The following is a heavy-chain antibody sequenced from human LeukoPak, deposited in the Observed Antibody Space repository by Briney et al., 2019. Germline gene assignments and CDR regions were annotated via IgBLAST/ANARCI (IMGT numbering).Heavy chain of an antibody. CDR1: GGSISSYY. CDR3: ARLLPGPYGMDV. J-gene: IGHJ6*02. V-gene: IGHV4-59*08. CDR2: IYYSGST. Sequence: SETLSLTCTVSGGSISSYYWSWIRQPPGKGLKWIGYIYYSGSTNYNPSLKSRVTISVDTSKNQFSLKLSSVTAADTAVYYCARLLPGPYGMDVWGQGTTVTISS.